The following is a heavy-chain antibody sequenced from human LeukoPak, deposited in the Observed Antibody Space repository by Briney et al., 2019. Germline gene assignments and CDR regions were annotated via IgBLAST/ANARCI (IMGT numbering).Heavy chain of an antibody. V-gene: IGHV4-38-2*01. CDR2: IYHSGST. CDR1: GYSISSGYY. Sequence: PSETLSLTCAVSGYSISSGYYWGWIRQPPGKGLEWIGSIYHSGSTYYNPSLKSRVTISVDTSKNQFSLKLSSVTAADTAVYYCARVIAVDLNWFDPWGQGSLVTVSS. J-gene: IGHJ5*02. D-gene: IGHD6-19*01. CDR3: ARVIAVDLNWFDP.